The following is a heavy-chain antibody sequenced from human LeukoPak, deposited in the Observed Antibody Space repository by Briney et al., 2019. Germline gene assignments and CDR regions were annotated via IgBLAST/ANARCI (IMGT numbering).Heavy chain of an antibody. CDR2: ISYDGSNQ. CDR1: GFTFSTYA. V-gene: IGHV3-30*04. CDR3: AKAGRGGAITMVRGVKGDYYYMDV. D-gene: IGHD3-10*01. Sequence: GGSLRLSCAASGFTFSTYAMHWVRQAPGKGLEWVAVISYDGSNQYYADSVKGRFTISRDNSKNTLYLQMNSLRAEDTAVYYCAKAGRGGAITMVRGVKGDYYYMDVWGKGTTVSISS. J-gene: IGHJ6*03.